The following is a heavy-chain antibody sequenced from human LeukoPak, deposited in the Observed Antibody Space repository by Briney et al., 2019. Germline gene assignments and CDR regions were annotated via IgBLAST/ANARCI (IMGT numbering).Heavy chain of an antibody. J-gene: IGHJ4*02. D-gene: IGHD2-15*01. V-gene: IGHV1-18*01. Sequence: ASVKVSCKASGYTFTSCGISWVRQAPGQGLEWMGWISAYNGNTNYAQKLQGRVTMTRDTSISTAYMELSRLRSDDTAVYYCARAKGYCSAGSCYSAFDYWGQGTLVTVSS. CDR3: ARAKGYCSAGSCYSAFDY. CDR1: GYTFTSCG. CDR2: ISAYNGNT.